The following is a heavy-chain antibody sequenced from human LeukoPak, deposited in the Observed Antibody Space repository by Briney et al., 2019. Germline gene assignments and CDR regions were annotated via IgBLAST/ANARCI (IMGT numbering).Heavy chain of an antibody. Sequence: GGSLRLSWAASGXTLSSHWVSWVRQAPGKGLEWVANIKPDGSEQYYVNSVRGRSTISRDNAKNSLYLQMNSLRAADTAIYYCARESAGGPDYWGQGTLVTVSS. CDR1: GXTLSSHW. V-gene: IGHV3-7*05. CDR3: ARESAGGPDY. J-gene: IGHJ4*02. CDR2: IKPDGSEQ. D-gene: IGHD6-19*01.